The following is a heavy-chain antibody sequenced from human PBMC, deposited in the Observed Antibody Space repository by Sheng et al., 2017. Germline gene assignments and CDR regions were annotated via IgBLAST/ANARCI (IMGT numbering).Heavy chain of an antibody. Sequence: QVQLVQSGAEVKKPGSSVKVSCKASGGTFSSYAISWVRQAPGQGLEWMGGIIPIFGTANYAQKFQGRVTITTDESTSTAYMELSSLRSEDTAVYYCARGSYYYDSSGYYHLDYWGQGTLVTVSS. CDR1: GGTFSSYA. V-gene: IGHV1-69*05. J-gene: IGHJ4*02. CDR3: ARGSYYYDSSGYYHLDY. D-gene: IGHD3-22*01. CDR2: IIPIFGTA.